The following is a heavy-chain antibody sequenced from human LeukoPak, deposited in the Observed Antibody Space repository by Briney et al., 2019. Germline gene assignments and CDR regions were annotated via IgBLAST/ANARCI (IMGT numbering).Heavy chain of an antibody. CDR3: ARARQRIVVVVAATPGAFDI. CDR1: GGTFSSYA. J-gene: IGHJ3*02. Sequence: SVKVSCKASGGTFSSYAISWVRQAPGQGLEWMRGIIPIFGTANYAQKFQGRVTITADESTSTAYMELSNLRSEDTAVYYCARARQRIVVVVAATPGAFDIWGQGTMVTVSS. CDR2: IIPIFGTA. V-gene: IGHV1-69*13. D-gene: IGHD2-15*01.